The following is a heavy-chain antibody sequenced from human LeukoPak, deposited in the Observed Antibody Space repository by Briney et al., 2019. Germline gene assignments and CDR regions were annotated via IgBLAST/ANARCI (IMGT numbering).Heavy chain of an antibody. V-gene: IGHV1-2*06. Sequence: ASVKVSCKASGYTFTGYYMHWVRQAPGQGLEWMGRINPNSGGTNYAQKFQGRVTMTRDTSISTAYMELSRLRSDDTAVNYCARVSQWELPERFDYWGQGTLVTVSS. CDR2: INPNSGGT. D-gene: IGHD1-26*01. J-gene: IGHJ4*02. CDR1: GYTFTGYY. CDR3: ARVSQWELPERFDY.